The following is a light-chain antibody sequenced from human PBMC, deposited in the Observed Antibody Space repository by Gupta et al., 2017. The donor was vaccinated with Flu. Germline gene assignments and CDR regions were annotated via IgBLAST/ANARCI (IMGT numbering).Light chain of an antibody. V-gene: IGLV3-1*01. Sequence: YDSTQPPSVSASPGQTGRITCSGEDLGSAYVSWYQQKSGQAPVLVLYQDTKRPSGIPARFSGSNSGNIATLTITGTQATDDAVYFCQAWVSKIYVFGSGTKVTVL. CDR2: QDT. J-gene: IGLJ1*01. CDR3: QAWVSKIYV. CDR1: DLGSAY.